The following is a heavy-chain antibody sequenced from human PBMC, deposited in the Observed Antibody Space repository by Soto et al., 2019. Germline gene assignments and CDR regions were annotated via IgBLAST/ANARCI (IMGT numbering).Heavy chain of an antibody. CDR3: AKPGYCSGGSCYVSGTSRYYFDY. CDR2: ISGSGGST. J-gene: IGHJ4*02. D-gene: IGHD2-15*01. V-gene: IGHV3-23*01. Sequence: EVHLLESGGGLVQPGGSLRLSCATSGFTFSSYAMSWVRQAPGKGLEWVSDISGSGGSTYYADCVKGRFTISRDNYKNPVYLQMNRLRAEDTAVYYCAKPGYCSGGSCYVSGTSRYYFDYWGQGALATVSS. CDR1: GFTFSSYA.